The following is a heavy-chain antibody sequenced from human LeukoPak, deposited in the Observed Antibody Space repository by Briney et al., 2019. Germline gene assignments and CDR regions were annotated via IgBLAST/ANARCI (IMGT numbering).Heavy chain of an antibody. V-gene: IGHV4-61*05. CDR2: INHSGYT. J-gene: IGHJ4*02. Sequence: PSETLSLTCTVSGGSLSSSSYYWGWIRQTPGKGLEWIGEINHSGYTNDSPSLKSRVTLSIDTSRKQFSLNLRSVTVADTGIYYCTRMTTGHDYWGQGTLVTVSS. D-gene: IGHD4-17*01. CDR1: GGSLSSSSYY. CDR3: TRMTTGHDY.